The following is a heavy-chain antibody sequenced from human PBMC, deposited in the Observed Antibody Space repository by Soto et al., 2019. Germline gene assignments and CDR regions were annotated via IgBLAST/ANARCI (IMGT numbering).Heavy chain of an antibody. CDR1: GYTFTSYA. CDR2: INAGNGNT. J-gene: IGHJ3*02. V-gene: IGHV1-3*01. CDR3: ARASSGWNGDAFDI. D-gene: IGHD6-19*01. Sequence: ASVKVSCKASGYTFTSYAMHWVRQAPGQRLEWMGWINAGNGNTKYSQKFQGRVTITRDTSASTAYMELSSLRSEDTAVYYCARASSGWNGDAFDIWGQGTMVTVTS.